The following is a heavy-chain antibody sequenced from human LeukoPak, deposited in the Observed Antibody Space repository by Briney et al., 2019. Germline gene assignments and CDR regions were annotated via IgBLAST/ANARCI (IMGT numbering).Heavy chain of an antibody. CDR1: GGSFSGYY. D-gene: IGHD3-10*01. Sequence: SETLSLTCAVYGGSFSGYYWSWIRQPPGKGLEWIGEINHSGSTNYNPSLKSRVTISVDTSKNQFSLKLSSVTAADTAVYYCARYGQGAFDIWGQGTMVTVSS. J-gene: IGHJ3*02. CDR3: ARYGQGAFDI. CDR2: INHSGST. V-gene: IGHV4-34*01.